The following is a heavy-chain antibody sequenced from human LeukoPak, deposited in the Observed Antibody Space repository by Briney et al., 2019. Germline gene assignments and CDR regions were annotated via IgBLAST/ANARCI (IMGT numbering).Heavy chain of an antibody. Sequence: GESLKISCKGSGYSFTNYWIAWVRQLPGKGLEWMGIIYPADSDTRYSPSFQGQVTISADKSISTAYLQWSSLKASDTAVYYCARNTVPGGTGGYLDYWGQGTLVTVSS. V-gene: IGHV5-51*01. CDR3: ARNTVPGGTGGYLDY. CDR1: GYSFTNYW. CDR2: IYPADSDT. J-gene: IGHJ4*02. D-gene: IGHD3-16*01.